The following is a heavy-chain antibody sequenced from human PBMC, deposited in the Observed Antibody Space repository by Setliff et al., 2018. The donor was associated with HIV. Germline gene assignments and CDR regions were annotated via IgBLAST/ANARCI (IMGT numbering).Heavy chain of an antibody. CDR3: ARDPEAQIVVVPAYMDV. CDR2: INAGNGNT. CDR1: GYTFTSYA. D-gene: IGHD2-2*01. V-gene: IGHV1-3*01. J-gene: IGHJ6*03. Sequence: ASVKVSCKASGYTFTSYAIHWVRQAPGQRLEWMGWINAGNGNTKYSQKFQGRVTITRDTSASTAYMELSSLRSEDTAVYYCARDPEAQIVVVPAYMDVWGKGTTVTSP.